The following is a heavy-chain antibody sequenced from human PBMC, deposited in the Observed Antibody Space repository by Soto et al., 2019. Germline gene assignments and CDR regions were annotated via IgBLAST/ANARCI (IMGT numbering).Heavy chain of an antibody. V-gene: IGHV4-30-4*01. CDR2: IYYSGNT. Sequence: SETLSLTCTVSGGSTSSDNYWSWIRQPPGKGLEWIGHIYYSGNTDYNPSLKSRLAISIDTSKNQFSLKLSSVTAADTAVYFCAREGGESSDGLYYFDSCGQTSLLTGSS. CDR1: GGSTSSDNY. D-gene: IGHD3-16*01. CDR3: AREGGESSDGLYYFDS. J-gene: IGHJ4*02.